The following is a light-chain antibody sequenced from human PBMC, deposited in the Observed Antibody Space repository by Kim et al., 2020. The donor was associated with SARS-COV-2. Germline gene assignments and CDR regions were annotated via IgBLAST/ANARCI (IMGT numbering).Light chain of an antibody. CDR3: QQYGSLYT. Sequence: SLSPGERATLSCRASESVSSSYLAWYQEKPGQAPRLLIYGASSRATGIPDRFSGSGSGTDFTLTISRLEPDDSAVYCCQQYGSLYTFGQGTKLEI. V-gene: IGKV3-20*01. J-gene: IGKJ2*01. CDR2: GAS. CDR1: ESVSSSY.